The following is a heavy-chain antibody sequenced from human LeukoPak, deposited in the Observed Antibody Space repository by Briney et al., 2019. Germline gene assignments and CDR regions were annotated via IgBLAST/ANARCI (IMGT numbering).Heavy chain of an antibody. CDR2: ISGSGGST. CDR1: GFTFSSYA. D-gene: IGHD3-22*01. V-gene: IGHV3-23*01. J-gene: IGHJ4*02. Sequence: GGSLRLSCAASGFTFSSYAMSWVRQAPGKGLEWVSAISGSGGSTYYAGSVKGRFTISRDNSKNTLYLQMNSLRAEDTAVYYCAKSMGYYDSSGYYVYWGQGTLVTVSS. CDR3: AKSMGYYDSSGYYVY.